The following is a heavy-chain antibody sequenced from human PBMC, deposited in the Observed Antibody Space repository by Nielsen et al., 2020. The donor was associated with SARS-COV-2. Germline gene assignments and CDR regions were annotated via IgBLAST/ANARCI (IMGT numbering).Heavy chain of an antibody. CDR3: ARGGGVLWFGETVDS. Sequence: GESLKISCAASAFTFSSYAMHWVRQAPGKGLEWVAVISYDGRNKYYADSVKGRFTISRDNSKNMLYLQMNSLRVEDTAVYYCARGGGVLWFGETVDSWGQGTLVTVSS. CDR1: AFTFSSYA. J-gene: IGHJ4*02. D-gene: IGHD3-10*01. V-gene: IGHV3-30*04. CDR2: ISYDGRNK.